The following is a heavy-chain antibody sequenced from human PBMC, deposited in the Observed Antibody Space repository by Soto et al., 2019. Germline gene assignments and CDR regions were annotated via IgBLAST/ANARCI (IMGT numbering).Heavy chain of an antibody. CDR2: TYYRYKWYN. V-gene: IGHV6-1*01. D-gene: IGHD6-19*01. Sequence: WQILSLTLAISGDSVSNNSAAWNWIGQSPARGLEWLGRTYYRYKWYNEYAVSVKRRLTINPDTSKNQFSLQLNSVSPEGMAVCSFARDPIVPDFAVAGPDIGGSGMDVWGQGTTVTVYS. J-gene: IGHJ6*02. CDR1: GDSVSNNSAA. CDR3: ARDPIVPDFAVAGPDIGGSGMDV.